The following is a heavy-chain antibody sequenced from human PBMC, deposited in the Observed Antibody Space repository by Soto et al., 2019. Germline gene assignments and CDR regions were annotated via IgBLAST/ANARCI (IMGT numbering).Heavy chain of an antibody. J-gene: IGHJ6*02. CDR2: IYPGDSDT. V-gene: IGHV5-51*01. Sequence: XDSLKVSWKCSGNSFTSYWIGLVLQMPGKGLEWMGIIYPGDSDTRYSPSFQGQVTISADKSISTAYLQWSSLKASDTAMYYCARHKLRGQQPARALWYYYGMDVCGQRTTVTVSS. CDR1: GNSFTSYW. D-gene: IGHD6-13*01. CDR3: ARHKLRGQQPARALWYYYGMDV.